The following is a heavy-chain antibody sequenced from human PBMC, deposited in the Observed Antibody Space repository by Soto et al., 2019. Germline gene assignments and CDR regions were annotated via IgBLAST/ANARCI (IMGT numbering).Heavy chain of an antibody. CDR1: GFTFSSYG. Sequence: PGGSLRLSCAASGFTFSSYGMHWVRQAPGKGLEWVAVIWYDGSNKYYADSVKGRFTISRDNSGNTLFLEMYSLRAEDTAVYYCARYILGVRYYGMDVWGQGTTVTVSS. D-gene: IGHD1-26*01. J-gene: IGHJ6*02. CDR2: IWYDGSNK. V-gene: IGHV3-33*01. CDR3: ARYILGVRYYGMDV.